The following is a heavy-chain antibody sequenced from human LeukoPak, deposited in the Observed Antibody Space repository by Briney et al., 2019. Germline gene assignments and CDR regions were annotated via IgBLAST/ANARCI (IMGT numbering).Heavy chain of an antibody. V-gene: IGHV5-51*01. J-gene: IGHJ4*02. CDR3: ARRPDYAPLFDF. Sequence: GESLRISCKVSGYSFSTTWLGWVRQMPGKGLEWMGIIYPRDSDSRYSPSFQGQVTFSADKSIDTAYLEWSSLEASDTAIYYCARRPDYAPLFDFWGQGTLVTVSS. D-gene: IGHD4-17*01. CDR2: IYPRDSDS. CDR1: GYSFSTTW.